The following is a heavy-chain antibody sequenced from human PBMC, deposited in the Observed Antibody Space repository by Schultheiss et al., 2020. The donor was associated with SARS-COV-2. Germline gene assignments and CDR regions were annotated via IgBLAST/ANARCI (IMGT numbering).Heavy chain of an antibody. CDR1: GFTFDDYA. J-gene: IGHJ6*02. CDR3: ARAGAARHYYGMDV. CDR2: ISWNSGSI. D-gene: IGHD6-25*01. Sequence: SLRLSCAASGFTFDDYAMHWVRQAPGKGLEWVSGISWNSGSIGYADSVKGRFTISRDNAKNSLYLQMNSLRAEDTAVYYCARAGAARHYYGMDVWGQGTTVTVSS. V-gene: IGHV3-9*01.